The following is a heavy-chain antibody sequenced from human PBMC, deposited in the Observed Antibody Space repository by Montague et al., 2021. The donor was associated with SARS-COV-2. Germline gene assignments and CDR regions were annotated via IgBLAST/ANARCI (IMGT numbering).Heavy chain of an antibody. CDR2: ISFTGGT. V-gene: IGHV4-59*01. D-gene: IGHD1-1*01. CDR1: GGSISTSF. Sequence: SETLSLTCTVSGGSISTSFWSWVRQPPGKGLEWIAFISFTGGTNYNPSLKSRVVVSIDTSKRQVSLKVNSVTAADTAVYYCARAQNTCFIANCVNYFEVWGLGALVTVSS. J-gene: IGHJ4*02. CDR3: ARAQNTCFIANCVNYFEV.